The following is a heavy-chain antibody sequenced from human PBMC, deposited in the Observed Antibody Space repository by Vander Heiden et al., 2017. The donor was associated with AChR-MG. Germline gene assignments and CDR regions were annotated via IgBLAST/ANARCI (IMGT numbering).Heavy chain of an antibody. CDR2: IKQDGSEK. J-gene: IGHJ5*02. D-gene: IGHD1-26*01. CDR1: GFPFSSYW. Sequence: EVQLVESGGGLVQPGGSLRLSCAASGFPFSSYWMSWVRQAPGKGLEWVANIKQDGSEKYYVDSVKGRFTISRDNAKNSLYLQMNSLRAEDTAVYYCARKWELTNWFDPWGQGTLVTVSS. CDR3: ARKWELTNWFDP. V-gene: IGHV3-7*03.